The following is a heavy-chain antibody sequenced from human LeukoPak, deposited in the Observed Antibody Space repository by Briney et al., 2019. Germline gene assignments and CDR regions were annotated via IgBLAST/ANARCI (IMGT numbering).Heavy chain of an antibody. D-gene: IGHD1-7*01. J-gene: IGHJ5*02. CDR1: GGSISSGGYS. CDR2: IYYSGST. Sequence: SETLSLTCAVSGGSISSGGYSWSWIRQPPGKGLEWIGYIYYSGSTYYNPSLKSRVTISVDTSKNQFSLKLSSVTAADTAVYYCASVTGTTWFDPWGQGTLVTVSS. V-gene: IGHV4-30-4*07. CDR3: ASVTGTTWFDP.